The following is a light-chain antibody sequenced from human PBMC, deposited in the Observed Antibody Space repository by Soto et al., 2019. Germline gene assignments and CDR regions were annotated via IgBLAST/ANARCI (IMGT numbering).Light chain of an antibody. CDR1: LSVPSR. Sequence: EIVMTQSPATLSVSPGEDVTLSCRASLSVPSRIAWYQQKPGQAPSLLIYGASTRATGVPDRFSGTGSGTEFTLTISSLKSEDYAVYYCQQYKSWPPITFGQGTRLEI. CDR3: QQYKSWPPIT. V-gene: IGKV3-15*01. J-gene: IGKJ5*01. CDR2: GAS.